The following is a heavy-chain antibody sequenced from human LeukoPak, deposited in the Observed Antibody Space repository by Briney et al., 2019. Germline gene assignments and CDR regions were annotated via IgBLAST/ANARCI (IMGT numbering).Heavy chain of an antibody. CDR1: GGSISSGGYY. CDR3: AREVADYGGYYYYHYMDV. Sequence: SETLSLTCAVSGGSISSGGYYWSWIRQPPGKGLEWIGYIYYSGSTNYNPSLKSRVTISVDTSKNQFSLKLSSVTAADTAMYYCAREVADYGGYYYYHYMDVWGKGTTVTISS. CDR2: IYYSGST. V-gene: IGHV4-61*08. D-gene: IGHD4-23*01. J-gene: IGHJ6*03.